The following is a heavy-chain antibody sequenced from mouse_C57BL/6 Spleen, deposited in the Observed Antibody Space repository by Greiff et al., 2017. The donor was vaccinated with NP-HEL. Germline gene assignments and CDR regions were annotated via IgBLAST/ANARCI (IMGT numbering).Heavy chain of an antibody. CDR3: ARGVTTVVAEGFAY. CDR1: GYTFTSYW. J-gene: IGHJ3*01. CDR2: IDPSDSYT. D-gene: IGHD1-1*01. V-gene: IGHV1-69*01. Sequence: QVQLQQPGAELVMPGASVKLSCKASGYTFTSYWMHWVKQRPGQGLEWIGEIDPSDSYTNYNQKFKGKSTLTVDKSSSTAYMQLSCLTSEDSAVYYCARGVTTVVAEGFAYWGQGTLVTVSA.